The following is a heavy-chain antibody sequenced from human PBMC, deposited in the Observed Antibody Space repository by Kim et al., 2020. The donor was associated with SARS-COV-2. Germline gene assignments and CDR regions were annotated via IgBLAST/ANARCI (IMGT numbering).Heavy chain of an antibody. D-gene: IGHD1-26*01. CDR3: AKDISGRFNLGI. CDR1: NMSFSTED. V-gene: IGHV3-30*18. CDR2: LSADDDER. J-gene: IGHJ3*02. Sequence: GGSLRLSCIDTNMSFSTEDIEWVRQSPSRGLEWVAGLSADDDERYNEASVKGRFILSRDISKNTVYLQINDLRREDAAVYFCAKDISGRFNLGIWGQGSTVTVS.